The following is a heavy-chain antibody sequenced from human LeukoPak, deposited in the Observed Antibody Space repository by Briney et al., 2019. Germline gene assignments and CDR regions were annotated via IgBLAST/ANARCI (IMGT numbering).Heavy chain of an antibody. J-gene: IGHJ3*02. D-gene: IGHD1-7*01. CDR1: GFSVSSNY. CDR3: ARDRHRYRGTKGDGDAFDI. V-gene: IGHV3-53*01. Sequence: GGSLRLSCAASGFSVSSNYISWVRQAPGKGLEWVSIIYSDGSTFHADSVKGRFTMSRDNSKNTLDLQMNSLRAEDTAVYFCARDRHRYRGTKGDGDAFDIWGQGTKVTVSS. CDR2: IYSDGST.